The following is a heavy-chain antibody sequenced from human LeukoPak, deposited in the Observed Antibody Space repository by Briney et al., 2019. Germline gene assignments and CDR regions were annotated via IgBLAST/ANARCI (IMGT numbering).Heavy chain of an antibody. J-gene: IGHJ4*02. V-gene: IGHV3-23*01. CDR1: GFTFSRYA. CDR2: ISGSGGST. CDR3: AKVLSTPHFDY. Sequence: GGSLRLSCAASGFTFSRYAMSWVRQAPGKWLEWVSAISGSGGSTYYADVVKGRFTISRDNYKNTLYLQMNSRRAEHTAVYYCAKVLSTPHFDYWGQGTLVTVSS. D-gene: IGHD3-16*02.